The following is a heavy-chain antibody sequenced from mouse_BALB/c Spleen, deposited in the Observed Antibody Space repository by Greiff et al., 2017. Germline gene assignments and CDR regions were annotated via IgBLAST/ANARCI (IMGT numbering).Heavy chain of an antibody. J-gene: IGHJ1*01. CDR1: GYTFTSYV. V-gene: IGHV1-14*01. CDR2: INPYNDGT. CDR3: ARCRNYWYFDV. Sequence: EVQLQQSGPELVKPGASVKMSCKASGYTFTSYVMHWVKQKPGQGLEWIGYINPYNDGTKYNEKFKGKATLTSDKSSSTAYMELSSLTSEDSAVYYCARCRNYWYFDVWGAGTTVTVSS.